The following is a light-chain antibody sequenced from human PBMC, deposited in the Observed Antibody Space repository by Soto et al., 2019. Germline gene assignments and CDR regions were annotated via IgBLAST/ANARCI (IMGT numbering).Light chain of an antibody. CDR2: GNS. V-gene: IGLV1-40*01. J-gene: IGLJ1*01. CDR3: QPSYSSLSGYV. Sequence: QLVLTQPPSVSGAPGQRVTISCTGSSSNIGAGYDVHWYQQLPGTAPKLLIYGNSNRPSGVPDRFSGSKSGTSASLAITGLQAEDEAAYYYQPSYSSLSGYVFCAGTTMTAL. CDR1: SSNIGAGYD.